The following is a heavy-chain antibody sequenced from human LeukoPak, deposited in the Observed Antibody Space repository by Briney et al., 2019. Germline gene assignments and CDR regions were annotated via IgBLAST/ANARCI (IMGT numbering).Heavy chain of an antibody. CDR1: GFTVSSNY. J-gene: IGHJ4*02. CDR2: IYSGGST. V-gene: IGHV3-66*01. CDR3: ARDKGPARYYDSSGYGLDY. Sequence: QPGGSLRLSCAASGFTVSSNYMSWGRQAPGKGLEWGSVIYSGGSTYYADSVKGRFTISRDNPKNTLYLQMNSLTAEDTAVYYCARDKGPARYYDSSGYGLDYWGQGTLVTVSS. D-gene: IGHD3-22*01.